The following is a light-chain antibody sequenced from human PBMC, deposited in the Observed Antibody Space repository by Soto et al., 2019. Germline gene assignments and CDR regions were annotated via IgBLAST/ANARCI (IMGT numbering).Light chain of an antibody. CDR3: QQYGSSPPWT. CDR1: QSISSTY. J-gene: IGKJ1*01. V-gene: IGKV3-20*01. CDR2: GAS. Sequence: DIVLTQSPGTLSLSPGERATLSCRASQSISSTYFAWYQQKPGQAPRLLFYGASSRATDIPDRFSGSGSGTDFTLTTSRREPEDFAVYYCQQYGSSPPWTVGQGTKVEIK.